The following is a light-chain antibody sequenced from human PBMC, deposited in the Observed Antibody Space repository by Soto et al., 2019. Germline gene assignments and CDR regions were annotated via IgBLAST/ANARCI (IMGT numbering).Light chain of an antibody. CDR1: SSNIGSAT. J-gene: IGLJ1*01. Sequence: QSVLTQPPSASGTPGQRVTFSCSGSSSNIGSATVNWYQQLPGTAPKLLIFNNNQRPSGVPDRFSGSKSGTSASLAISGLQSEDEADYYCAAWDDSFSGLYVFGTGTKLTVL. V-gene: IGLV1-44*01. CDR2: NNN. CDR3: AAWDDSFSGLYV.